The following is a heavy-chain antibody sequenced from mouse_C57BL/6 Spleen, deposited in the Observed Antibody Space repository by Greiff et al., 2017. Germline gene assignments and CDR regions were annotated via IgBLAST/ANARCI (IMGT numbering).Heavy chain of an antibody. D-gene: IGHD2-4*01. Sequence: VQLQQSGAELARPGASVKLSCKASGYTFTSYGISWVKQRTGQGLEWIGEIYPRSGNTYYNEKFKGKATLTADKSSSTAYMELRSLTSEDSAVYFCARPHDSRYWYFDVWGTGTTVTVSS. CDR1: GYTFTSYG. CDR3: ARPHDSRYWYFDV. CDR2: IYPRSGNT. V-gene: IGHV1-81*01. J-gene: IGHJ1*03.